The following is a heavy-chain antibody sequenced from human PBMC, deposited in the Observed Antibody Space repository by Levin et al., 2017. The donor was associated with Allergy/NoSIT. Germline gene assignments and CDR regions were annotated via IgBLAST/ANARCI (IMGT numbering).Heavy chain of an antibody. V-gene: IGHV3-23*01. CDR3: AKDRDSSSWYPYYFDY. D-gene: IGHD6-13*01. J-gene: IGHJ4*02. CDR1: GFTFSSYA. Sequence: RSGGSLRLSCAASGFTFSSYAMNWVRQAPGKGLEWVSAISGSGGSTYYADSVKGRFTISRDNSKNTLYLQMNSLRVEDTAVYYRAKDRDSSSWYPYYFDYWGQGTLVTVSS. CDR2: ISGSGGST.